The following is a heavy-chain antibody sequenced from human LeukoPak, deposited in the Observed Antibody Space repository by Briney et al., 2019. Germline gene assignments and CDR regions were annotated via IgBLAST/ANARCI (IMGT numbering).Heavy chain of an antibody. D-gene: IGHD5-12*01. CDR2: VIGCVVST. J-gene: IGHJ4*02. V-gene: IGHV3-23*01. Sequence: GGSLRLSCAASGFTFNNYAMSWVRQSPGKGLEWVSIVIGCVVSTFYADSVKGRFTISRDTSKNTLYLQMNSLRAEDTAVYYCAKGAYDYVEVGYFDYWGQGTLVTVSS. CDR3: AKGAYDYVEVGYFDY. CDR1: GFTFNNYA.